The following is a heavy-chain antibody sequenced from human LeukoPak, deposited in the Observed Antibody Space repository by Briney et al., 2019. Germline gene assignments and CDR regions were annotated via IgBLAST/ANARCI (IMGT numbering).Heavy chain of an antibody. V-gene: IGHV3-11*01. Sequence: GGSLRLSCAASGFTFSDYYMSWIRQAPGKGLEWVSYISSSGSTIYYADSVKGRFTISRDNAKNSLYLQMNSLRAEDTAVYYCARPTFAGAVPQDYWGQGTLVTVSS. J-gene: IGHJ4*02. CDR3: ARPTFAGAVPQDY. CDR2: ISSSGSTI. CDR1: GFTFSDYY. D-gene: IGHD3-10*02.